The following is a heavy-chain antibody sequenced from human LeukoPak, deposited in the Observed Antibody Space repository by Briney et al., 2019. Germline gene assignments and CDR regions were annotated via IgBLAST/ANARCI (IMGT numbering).Heavy chain of an antibody. D-gene: IGHD1-26*01. CDR1: GGSVSSGSYY. CDR3: ARGTYSGSYWGPNWFDP. V-gene: IGHV4-61*01. CDR2: IYYSGST. Sequence: PSETLFLTCTVSGGSVSSGSYYWSWIRQPPGKGLEWIGYIYYSGSTNYNPSLKSRVTISVDTSKNQFSLKLSSVTAADTAVYYCARGTYSGSYWGPNWFDPWGQGTLVIVSS. J-gene: IGHJ5*02.